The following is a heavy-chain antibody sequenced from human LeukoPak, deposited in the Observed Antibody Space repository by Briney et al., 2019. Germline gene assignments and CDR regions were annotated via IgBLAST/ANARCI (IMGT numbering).Heavy chain of an antibody. D-gene: IGHD7-27*01. J-gene: IGHJ4*02. CDR1: GFTFSSYA. V-gene: IGHV3-30-3*01. Sequence: GGSLRLSCAASGFTFSSYAMSWVRQAPGKGLEWVAVISYDGSNKYYADSVEGRFTISRDNSMNTLYLQMSSLRTEDTAVYYCARDNNWGSTHYWGQGTLVTVSS. CDR3: ARDNNWGSTHY. CDR2: ISYDGSNK.